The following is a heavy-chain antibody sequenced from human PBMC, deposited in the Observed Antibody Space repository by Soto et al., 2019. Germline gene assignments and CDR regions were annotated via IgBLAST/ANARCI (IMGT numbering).Heavy chain of an antibody. V-gene: IGHV4-30-4*01. J-gene: IGHJ5*01. CDR1: GDSISTVDYF. D-gene: IGHD2-15*01. CDR3: ARGRYCLTGRCFPNWFDS. Sequence: PXETLSLTCSVSGDSISTVDYFWAWVRQPPGQALEYIGYIYKSATTYYNPSFESRVAISLDTSKSQFSLNVTSLTAADTAVYFCARGRYCLTGRCFPNWFDSWGQGTLVTVSS. CDR2: IYKSATT.